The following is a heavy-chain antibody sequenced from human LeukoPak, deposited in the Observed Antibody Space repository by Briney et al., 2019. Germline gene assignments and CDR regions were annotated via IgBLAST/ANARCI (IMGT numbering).Heavy chain of an antibody. J-gene: IGHJ4*02. D-gene: IGHD2-8*01. CDR2: IYHSGST. Sequence: SETLSLTCSVSGGPISSYCWSWIRQPPGKGLEWIGCIYHSGSTNYNPSLKSRVTISVDTSKNQFSLKLSSVTAADTAVYYCARGWSRFDYWGQGTLVTVSS. CDR3: ARGWSRFDY. CDR1: GGPISSYC. V-gene: IGHV4-59*08.